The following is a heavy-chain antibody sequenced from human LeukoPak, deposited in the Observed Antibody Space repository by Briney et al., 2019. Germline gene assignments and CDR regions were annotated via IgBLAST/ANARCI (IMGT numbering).Heavy chain of an antibody. CDR3: ARGRRSYAWLVLKYYFDY. D-gene: IGHD6-19*01. CDR2: INHSGST. CDR1: GGSFSGYY. J-gene: IGHJ4*02. Sequence: SETLSLTCAVYGGSFSGYYWSWIRQPPGKRLEWIGEINHSGSTNYNPSLKSRVTISVDTSKNQFSLKLSSVTAADTAVYYCARGRRSYAWLVLKYYFDYWGQGTLDTVSS. V-gene: IGHV4-34*01.